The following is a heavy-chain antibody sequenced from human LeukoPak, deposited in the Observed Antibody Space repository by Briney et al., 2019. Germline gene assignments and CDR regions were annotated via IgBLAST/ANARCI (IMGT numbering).Heavy chain of an antibody. V-gene: IGHV3-30*02. D-gene: IGHD2-8*01. CDR1: GFTFSSYG. Sequence: GGSLRLSFAASGFTFSSYGMHWVRQAPGKGLEWVAFIRYDGSNKYYADSVRGRFTISRDDSKNTLYLQMNSLRAEDTAVYYCASRKDNFGWYAFDIWGQGTMVTVSS. J-gene: IGHJ3*02. CDR3: ASRKDNFGWYAFDI. CDR2: IRYDGSNK.